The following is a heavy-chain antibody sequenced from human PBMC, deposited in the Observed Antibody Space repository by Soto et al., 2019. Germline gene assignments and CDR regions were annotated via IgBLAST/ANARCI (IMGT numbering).Heavy chain of an antibody. CDR3: ARAYSSGWQYYYYYGMDV. CDR1: GGSISSYY. CDR2: IYYSGST. V-gene: IGHV4-59*01. Sequence: ETLSLTCTVSGGSISSYYWSWIRQPPGKGLEWIGYIYYSGSTNYNPSLKSRVTISVDTSKNQFSLKLSSVTAADTAVYYCARAYSSGWQYYYYYGMDVWGQGTTVTV. D-gene: IGHD6-19*01. J-gene: IGHJ6*02.